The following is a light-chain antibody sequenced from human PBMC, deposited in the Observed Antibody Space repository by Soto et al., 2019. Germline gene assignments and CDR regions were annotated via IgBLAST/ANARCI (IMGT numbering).Light chain of an antibody. Sequence: QSALTQPPSASGSPAQSVTISCTGTNSDIGGYNYVSWYQQHPGKVPKLIIYDVTKRPSGVPDRFSGSKSGNTASLTVSGLQADDEADYYCSSYAGGNNYVLFGGGTKLTVL. CDR1: NSDIGGYNY. J-gene: IGLJ2*01. V-gene: IGLV2-8*01. CDR2: DVT. CDR3: SSYAGGNNYVL.